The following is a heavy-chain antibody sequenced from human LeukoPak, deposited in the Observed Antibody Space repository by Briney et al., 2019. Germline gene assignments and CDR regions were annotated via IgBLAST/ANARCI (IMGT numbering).Heavy chain of an antibody. Sequence: GGSLRLSCEVSGITFSDYWMAWVRQAPGERLEWVANIKQDGSETNYVDSVKARFTISRDNAKNSLYAQMNNLRAEDTAVYYCARDVRGGAFGIWGQGTMVTVSS. J-gene: IGHJ3*02. V-gene: IGHV3-7*01. D-gene: IGHD3-16*01. CDR1: GITFSDYW. CDR2: IKQDGSET. CDR3: ARDVRGGAFGI.